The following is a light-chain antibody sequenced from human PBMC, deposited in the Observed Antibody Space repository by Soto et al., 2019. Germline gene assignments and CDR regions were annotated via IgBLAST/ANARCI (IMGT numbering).Light chain of an antibody. V-gene: IGLV2-14*01. CDR1: GTDVGGYNY. Sequence: QSALTQPASVSGSPGQSITISCTGTGTDVGGYNYVSWYQHHPGKAPKLIIYDVSDRPSGVSNRFSGSKSANTASLTISGLQAEDEADYYCSSYTTSSTLWVFGGGTKVTVL. CDR2: DVS. J-gene: IGLJ3*02. CDR3: SSYTTSSTLWV.